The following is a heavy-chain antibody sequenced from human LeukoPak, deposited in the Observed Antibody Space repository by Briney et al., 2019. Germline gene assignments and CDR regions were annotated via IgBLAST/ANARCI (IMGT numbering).Heavy chain of an antibody. CDR1: GFTFSSYG. Sequence: PGRSLRLSCAASGFTFSSYGMHWVRQAPGKGLEGVAVISYDGSNKYYADSVKGRFTISRDNSKNTLYLQMNSLRVEDTAVYYCARDFYYGLYYFDYWGPGTLVTVSS. V-gene: IGHV3-30*03. CDR3: ARDFYYGLYYFDY. D-gene: IGHD3-10*01. J-gene: IGHJ4*02. CDR2: ISYDGSNK.